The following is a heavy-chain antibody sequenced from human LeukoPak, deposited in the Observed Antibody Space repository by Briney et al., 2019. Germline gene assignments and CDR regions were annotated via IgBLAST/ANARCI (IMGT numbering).Heavy chain of an antibody. CDR1: GGSVSSGTYY. Sequence: SRALSLTCTVSGGSVSSGTYYWNWIRQPAEKGLEWIGRIYTSGRTSYNPSLKSRVTISVDTSKNQFSLKPTSVTAADTAVYYCASQTLTDDAFDIWGQGTMVTVSS. D-gene: IGHD1-20*01. CDR3: ASQTLTDDAFDI. CDR2: IYTSGRT. J-gene: IGHJ3*02. V-gene: IGHV4-61*02.